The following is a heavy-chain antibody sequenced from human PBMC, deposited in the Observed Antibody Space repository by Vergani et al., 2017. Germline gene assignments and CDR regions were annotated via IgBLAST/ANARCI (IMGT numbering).Heavy chain of an antibody. V-gene: IGHV1-2*02. Sequence: QVQLVQSGAEVKKPGASVKVPCKASGYTFTGYYMHWVRQAPGQGLEWVGWINPNSGGTNYAQKFQGRVTMTRDTSISTAYMELSRLRSDDTDVYYCARYYYDSSGYYCGIRDAFDIWGQGTMVTVSS. CDR1: GYTFTGYY. CDR2: INPNSGGT. CDR3: ARYYYDSSGYYCGIRDAFDI. D-gene: IGHD3-22*01. J-gene: IGHJ3*02.